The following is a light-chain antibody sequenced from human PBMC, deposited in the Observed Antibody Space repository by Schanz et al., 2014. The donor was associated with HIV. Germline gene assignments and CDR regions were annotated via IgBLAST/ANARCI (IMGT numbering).Light chain of an antibody. CDR2: DVS. CDR1: SSDVGGYNY. CDR3: TSYGGPNTYV. V-gene: IGLV2-14*03. Sequence: QSALTQPASVSGSPGQSITISCTGTSSDVGGYNYVSWYQHHPGKAPKLMIYDVSNRPSGVSNRFSGSKSGNTASLTVSGLQAEDEADYYCTSYGGPNTYVFGSGTKLTVL. J-gene: IGLJ1*01.